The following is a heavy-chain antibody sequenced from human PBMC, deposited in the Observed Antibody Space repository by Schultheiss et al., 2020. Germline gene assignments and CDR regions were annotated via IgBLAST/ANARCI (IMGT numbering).Heavy chain of an antibody. CDR2: INHSGST. CDR1: GGSISSGSYY. CDR3: ASSSLGYCSGGSCQQSDY. V-gene: IGHV4-39*07. J-gene: IGHJ4*02. D-gene: IGHD2-15*01. Sequence: ETLSLTCTVSGGSISSGSYYWSWIRQPAGKGLEWIGEINHSGSTYYNPSLKSRVTISVDTSKNQFSLKLSSVTAADTAVYYCASSSLGYCSGGSCQQSDYWGQGTLVTVSS.